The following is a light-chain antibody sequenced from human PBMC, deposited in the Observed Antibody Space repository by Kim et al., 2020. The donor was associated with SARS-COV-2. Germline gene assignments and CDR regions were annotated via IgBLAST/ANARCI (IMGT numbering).Light chain of an antibody. CDR3: QQYYSTPQT. CDR1: QGISNS. CDR2: AAS. Sequence: DIQMTQSPSSLSASVGDRVTITCRASQGISNSLAWYQQKPGKAPKLLLYAASRLESGVSSRFSGSGSGTDYTLTISSLQPDDFATYYCQQYYSTPQTFGQGTKVDIK. J-gene: IGKJ1*01. V-gene: IGKV1-NL1*01.